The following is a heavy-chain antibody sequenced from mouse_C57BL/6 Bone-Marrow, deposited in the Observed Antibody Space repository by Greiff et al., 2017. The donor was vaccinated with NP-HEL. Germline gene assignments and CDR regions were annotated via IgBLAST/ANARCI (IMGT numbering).Heavy chain of an antibody. CDR2: IYPGSGNT. V-gene: IGHV1-76*01. J-gene: IGHJ1*03. Sequence: QVQLQQSGAELVRPGASVKLSCKASGYTFTDYYINWVKQRPGQGLEWIARIYPGSGNTYYNEKFKGKATLTAEKSSSTAYMQLSSLTSEDSAVYFCARWGSSYWYFDVWGTGTTVTVSS. CDR3: ARWGSSYWYFDV. CDR1: GYTFTDYY. D-gene: IGHD1-1*01.